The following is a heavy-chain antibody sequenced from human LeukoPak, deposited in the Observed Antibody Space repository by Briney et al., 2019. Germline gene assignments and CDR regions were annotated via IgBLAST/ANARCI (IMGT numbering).Heavy chain of an antibody. V-gene: IGHV3-73*01. Sequence: GGSLKLSCAASGLTFTGSAMHWVRQASGKGLEWVGHIRSKANSYATTYGASVKGRFTISRDDSKNTLYLQMNSLKTEDTAVYYCAKGEGYSSGHTQSDYWGQGTLVTVSS. J-gene: IGHJ4*02. CDR3: AKGEGYSSGHTQSDY. CDR1: GLTFTGSA. CDR2: IRSKANSYAT. D-gene: IGHD6-19*01.